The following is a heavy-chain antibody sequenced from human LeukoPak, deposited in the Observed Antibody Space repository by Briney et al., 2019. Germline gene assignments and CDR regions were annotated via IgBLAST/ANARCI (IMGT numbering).Heavy chain of an antibody. J-gene: IGHJ4*02. Sequence: PSQTLSLTCTVSGGSISSGGYYWSWIRQHPGKGLEWIGYIYYSGSTYYNPSLKSRVTISVDTSKNQFSLKLSSVTAADAAVYYCARTPYYYDSSGFTFDYWGQGTLVTVSS. CDR3: ARTPYYYDSSGFTFDY. V-gene: IGHV4-31*03. CDR2: IYYSGST. D-gene: IGHD3-22*01. CDR1: GGSISSGGYY.